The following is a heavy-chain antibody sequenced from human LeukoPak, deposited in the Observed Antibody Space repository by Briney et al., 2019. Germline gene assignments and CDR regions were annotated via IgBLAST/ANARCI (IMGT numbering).Heavy chain of an antibody. Sequence: GGSLKLSCGASEVTVSNNYMSWVRQAPGKGLQWVSVIYPGGNIYYADSVKGRFIISRDNSKNTLSLQMNSLTADDTAVYYCVRGPRYYDDSGFHYGVFDIWGQGTLVTVSS. CDR3: VRGPRYYDDSGFHYGVFDI. D-gene: IGHD3-22*01. CDR2: IYPGGNI. J-gene: IGHJ3*02. V-gene: IGHV3-53*01. CDR1: EVTVSNNY.